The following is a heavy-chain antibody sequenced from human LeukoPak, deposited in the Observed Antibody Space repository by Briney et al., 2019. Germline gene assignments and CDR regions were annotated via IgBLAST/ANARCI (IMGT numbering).Heavy chain of an antibody. J-gene: IGHJ4*02. D-gene: IGHD6-13*01. Sequence: GGSLRLSCAASGXTFSSYEMNWVRQAPGKGLEWVSYISSSGRTFYYADSVKGRFTISRDNGKNSLYLQMNSLRVEDTAVYYCARDSRGSSWFFDYWGQGALVTVSS. CDR2: ISSSGRTF. CDR1: GXTFSSYE. CDR3: ARDSRGSSWFFDY. V-gene: IGHV3-48*03.